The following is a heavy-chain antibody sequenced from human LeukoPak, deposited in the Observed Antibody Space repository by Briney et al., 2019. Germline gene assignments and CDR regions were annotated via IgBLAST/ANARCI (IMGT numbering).Heavy chain of an antibody. CDR2: ISTDGSST. J-gene: IGHJ5*02. CDR3: ARAYSLAAAGGFNP. Sequence: PGVSLRLSFAASEFTFSISWMHWILQAPGKGLMCVGRISTDGSSTSYADSVKVRFTISRDTAKKTLYIQMHSLRAEDTAVYYCARAYSLAAAGGFNPWGQGTLVTVSS. D-gene: IGHD6-13*01. CDR1: EFTFSISW. V-gene: IGHV3-74*01.